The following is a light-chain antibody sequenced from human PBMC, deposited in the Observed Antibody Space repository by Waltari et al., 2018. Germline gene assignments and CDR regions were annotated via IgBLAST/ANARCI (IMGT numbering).Light chain of an antibody. Sequence: AIQLTQSPSSLSASVGDRVTIPCRASQGIRNDLGWYQQKPGKAPKLLIYTASSLQSGVPSRFSGSGSGTDFTLTISSLQPEDFATYYCLQDYNYPRTFGQGTKVEIK. CDR2: TAS. CDR3: LQDYNYPRT. V-gene: IGKV1-6*01. J-gene: IGKJ1*01. CDR1: QGIRND.